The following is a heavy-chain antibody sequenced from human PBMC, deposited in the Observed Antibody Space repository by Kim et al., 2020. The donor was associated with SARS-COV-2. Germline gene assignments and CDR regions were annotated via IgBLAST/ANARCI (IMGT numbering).Heavy chain of an antibody. CDR3: AFKWV. V-gene: IGHV3-7*01. Sequence: GGSLRLSCAASGFTFTGYWMSWVRQAPGKGLEWVANIKQDGSDKFYVDSVRGLFTISRDNAKNSLYLEMNSLRAEDTAVYYCAFKWVGGQGTLVTVSS. CDR1: GFTFTGYW. D-gene: IGHD1-26*01. J-gene: IGHJ1*01. CDR2: IKQDGSDK.